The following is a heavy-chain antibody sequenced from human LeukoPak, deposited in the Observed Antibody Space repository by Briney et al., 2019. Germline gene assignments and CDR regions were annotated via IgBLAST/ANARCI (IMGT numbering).Heavy chain of an antibody. CDR2: ISGGATRT. J-gene: IGHJ4*02. CDR1: GFIFHTYD. V-gene: IGHV3-23*01. D-gene: IGHD4-17*01. Sequence: GGSLRLSCAASGFIFHTYDMSWVRQAPGKGPVWVSGISGGATRTYDTDSVTGRFTISRDNSKNTLYLQMNSLRGEDTAVYFCAKGGGRGDYDLTGRFSTHFDSWGQGTPVIVSS. CDR3: AKGGGRGDYDLTGRFSTHFDS.